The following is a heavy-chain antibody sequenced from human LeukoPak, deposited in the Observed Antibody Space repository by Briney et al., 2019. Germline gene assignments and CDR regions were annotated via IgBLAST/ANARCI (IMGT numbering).Heavy chain of an antibody. CDR2: IYAGDSST. J-gene: IGHJ4*02. CDR1: GFTFSTYS. V-gene: IGHV5-51*01. D-gene: IGHD3-22*01. CDR3: ARRSCYDS. Sequence: GESLQISCKGSGFTFSTYSFAWVRQMPGKGLEWMGVIYAGDSSTTYSPSFQGQVTISVDKSISTAYLQWSSLKASDSAIYYCARRSCYDSWGQGALVTVSS.